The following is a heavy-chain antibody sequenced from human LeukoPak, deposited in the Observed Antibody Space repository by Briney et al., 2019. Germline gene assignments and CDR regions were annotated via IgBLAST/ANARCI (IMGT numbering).Heavy chain of an antibody. D-gene: IGHD2-2*01. Sequence: SETLSLTCTVSGGSISSYYWSWIRQPPGKGLEWLGYIYYSGSTNYNPSLKSRVTISVDTSKNQFSLKLSSVTAADTAVYYCARSGRYCSSTSCYVGRSVGWFDPWGQGTLVTVSS. J-gene: IGHJ5*02. CDR3: ARSGRYCSSTSCYVGRSVGWFDP. V-gene: IGHV4-59*01. CDR2: IYYSGST. CDR1: GGSISSYY.